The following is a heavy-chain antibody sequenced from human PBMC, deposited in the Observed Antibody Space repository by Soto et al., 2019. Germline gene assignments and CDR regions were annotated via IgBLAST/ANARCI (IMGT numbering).Heavy chain of an antibody. CDR3: ATGVIWIGYFTVDS. V-gene: IGHV1-69*13. D-gene: IGHD3-3*01. CDR2: FIPVYRTL. Sequence: SVKVSCKASGGSFGNSAINWVRQTPGQGLEWLGGFIPVYRTLNYAQKFQGRVTITADESTGTAYMTLSSLASDDTAVYYCATGVIWIGYFTVDSWGQGTQVTVSS. CDR1: GGSFGNSA. J-gene: IGHJ4*02.